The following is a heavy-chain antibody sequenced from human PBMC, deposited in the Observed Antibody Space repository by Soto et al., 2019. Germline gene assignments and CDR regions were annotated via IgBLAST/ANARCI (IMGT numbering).Heavy chain of an antibody. CDR2: IKGDGSRI. Sequence: EVQLVESGGGLVQPGGSLRLSCAASGFTFSNYWIHWVRQAPGKGLVWVSRIKGDGSRIDYADSVKGRFTISRDNAKNTVYVQMNSLGDEDAAVYYCARGIPGYYGKDVWGKGPRSPSPQ. CDR1: GFTFSNYW. CDR3: ARGIPGYYGKDV. D-gene: IGHD2-2*02. J-gene: IGHJ6*01. V-gene: IGHV3-74*01.